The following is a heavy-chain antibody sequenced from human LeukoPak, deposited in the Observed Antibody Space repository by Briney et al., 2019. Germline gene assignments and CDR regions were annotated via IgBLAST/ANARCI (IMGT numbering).Heavy chain of an antibody. J-gene: IGHJ6*02. CDR2: IYSGGST. CDR3: ARDRWFGLSYGMDV. D-gene: IGHD3-10*01. CDR1: GFTVSSNY. V-gene: IGHV3-66*01. Sequence: GGSLRLSCAASGFTVSSNYMSWVRQAPGKGLEWVSVIYSGGSTYYADSVKGRFTISRDNSKNTLYLQMNSLRAEDTAVYYCARDRWFGLSYGMDVWGQGTTVTVSS.